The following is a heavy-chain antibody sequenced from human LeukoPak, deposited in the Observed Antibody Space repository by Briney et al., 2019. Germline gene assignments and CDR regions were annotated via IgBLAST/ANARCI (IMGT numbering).Heavy chain of an antibody. D-gene: IGHD3-10*01. CDR3: AREFKGSGTDYYFDY. J-gene: IGHJ4*02. CDR2: IYYSGST. Sequence: WETLSLTCTVSGGSISSSSYYWGWIRQPPGKGLEWIGRIYYSGSTYYNPSLKSRVTISVDTSKNQFSLKLSSVTAADTAVYYCAREFKGSGTDYYFDYWGQGTLVTVSS. CDR1: GGSISSSSYY. V-gene: IGHV4-39*07.